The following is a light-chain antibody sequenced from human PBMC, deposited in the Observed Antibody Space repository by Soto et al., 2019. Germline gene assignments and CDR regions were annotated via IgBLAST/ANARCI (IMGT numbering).Light chain of an antibody. V-gene: IGKV1-27*01. Sequence: DFQMTQSPSSLSASVGDTVTLTCRASQGFTNYLAWYQQKPGKAPKLLIYAASTLQSGVPPRFSGSGSGTDFTLTISSLQPEDVATYYCQKYNSAPRTFGQGTKVDIK. J-gene: IGKJ1*01. CDR2: AAS. CDR3: QKYNSAPRT. CDR1: QGFTNY.